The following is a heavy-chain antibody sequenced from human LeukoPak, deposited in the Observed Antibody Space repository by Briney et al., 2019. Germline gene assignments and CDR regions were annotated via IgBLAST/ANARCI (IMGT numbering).Heavy chain of an antibody. Sequence: GGSLRLSCAASGFTFSSYAMHWVRQAPGKGLEYVSAISSNGGSTYYVNSVKGRFTISRDNSKNTLYLQMGSLRAEDMAVYYCARSPGEVVNPEYAFDIWGQGTMVTVSS. D-gene: IGHD3-10*01. V-gene: IGHV3-64*01. CDR2: ISSNGGST. CDR1: GFTFSSYA. J-gene: IGHJ3*02. CDR3: ARSPGEVVNPEYAFDI.